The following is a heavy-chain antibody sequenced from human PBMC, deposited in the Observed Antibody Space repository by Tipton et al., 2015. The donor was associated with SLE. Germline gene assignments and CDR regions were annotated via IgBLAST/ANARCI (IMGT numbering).Heavy chain of an antibody. CDR1: GGSISSGGYS. Sequence: TLSLTCAVSGGSISSGGYSWSWIRQSPGKGLEWIGYIYHSGSTYYNPSLKSRVTISVDRSKNQFSLKLSSVTAADTAVYYCARGGRFLEWYQAGDDYWGQGTLVTVSS. CDR3: ARGGRFLEWYQAGDDY. D-gene: IGHD3-3*01. J-gene: IGHJ4*02. CDR2: IYHSGST. V-gene: IGHV4-30-2*06.